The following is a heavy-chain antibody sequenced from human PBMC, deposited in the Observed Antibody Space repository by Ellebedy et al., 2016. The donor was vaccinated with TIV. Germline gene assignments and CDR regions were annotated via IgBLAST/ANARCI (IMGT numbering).Heavy chain of an antibody. Sequence: AASVKVSCKASGGTLSIYTLSWVRQAPGQGLEWMGGFIPAFRTADYAQKFQGRVTITADESTKTADMELTSLTSEDTAMYFCARGLRFGEQIYYFDYWGQGTLVTVS. J-gene: IGHJ4*02. CDR1: GGTLSIYT. D-gene: IGHD3-10*01. CDR3: ARGLRFGEQIYYFDY. CDR2: FIPAFRTA. V-gene: IGHV1-69*13.